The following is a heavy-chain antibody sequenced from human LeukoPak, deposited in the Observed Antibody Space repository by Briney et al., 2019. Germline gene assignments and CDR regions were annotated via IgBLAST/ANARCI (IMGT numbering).Heavy chain of an antibody. CDR3: AKERSPGGAVAGFFDY. CDR1: GFTFSSYG. V-gene: IGHV3-30*18. J-gene: IGHJ4*02. CDR2: ISYDGSNK. D-gene: IGHD6-19*01. Sequence: GGSLRLSCAASGFTFSSYGMHWVRQAPGKGLEWVAVISYDGSNKYYADSVKGRFTISRDNSKNTLYLQMNSLRAEETAVYYCAKERSPGGAVAGFFDYWGQGTLVTVSS.